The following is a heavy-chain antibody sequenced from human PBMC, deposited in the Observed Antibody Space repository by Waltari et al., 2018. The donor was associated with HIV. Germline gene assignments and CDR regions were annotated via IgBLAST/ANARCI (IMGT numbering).Heavy chain of an antibody. CDR1: GYCFPSYW. D-gene: IGHD1-1*01. V-gene: IGHV5-10-1*01. J-gene: IGHJ6*02. Sequence: EVQLVQSGAEVKKPAESRRSSCKGSGYCFPSYWYRWVPQKPGKGLEWMGRIEPSASYPNYSPSSQGHVTISADKSISTAYRQWSSLKASDTAMYYCARSPRQRGMDVWGQGTTVTVSS. CDR2: IEPSASYP. CDR3: ARSPRQRGMDV.